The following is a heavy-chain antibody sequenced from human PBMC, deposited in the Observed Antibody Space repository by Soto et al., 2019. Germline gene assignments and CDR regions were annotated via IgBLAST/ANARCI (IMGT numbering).Heavy chain of an antibody. V-gene: IGHV1-3*01. CDR2: INAGNGNT. CDR1: GYTFTSHA. J-gene: IGHJ4*02. CDR3: AGEGIAVAGKRYYFDY. D-gene: IGHD6-19*01. Sequence: ASVKVSCKASGYTFTSHAMHWVRQAPGQRLEWMGWINAGNGNTKYSQKFQGRVTITRDTSASTAYMELSSLRSEDTAVYYCAGEGIAVAGKRYYFDYWGQGTLVTVSS.